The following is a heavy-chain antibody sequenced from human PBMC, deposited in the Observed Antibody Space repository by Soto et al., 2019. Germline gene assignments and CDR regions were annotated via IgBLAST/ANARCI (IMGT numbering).Heavy chain of an antibody. V-gene: IGHV1-69*12. D-gene: IGHD3-3*02. CDR3: ARDKDRQQLGGNYYYILDV. J-gene: IGHJ6*02. CDR1: GGTFSTSA. Sequence: QVQLMQSGAEVKKPGSSVKVSCKASGGTFSTSAISWVRQAPGEGLEWVGGIMPIFATPDYAQKFQGNVTIPANESTATAYMELTSLTTDDTAVYYCARDKDRQQLGGNYYYILDVWGQGTAITVSS. CDR2: IMPIFATP.